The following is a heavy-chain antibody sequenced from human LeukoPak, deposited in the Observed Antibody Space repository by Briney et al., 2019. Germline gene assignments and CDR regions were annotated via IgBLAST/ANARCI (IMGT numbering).Heavy chain of an antibody. CDR2: ISGSGGSA. CDR3: AKCIAVAEDGFDY. Sequence: GGSLRLSCAASGFTFSSYAMSWVRQAPGKGLEWVSAISGSGGSAYYADSVKGRFAISRDNSKNTLYLQMNSLRAEDTAVYYCAKCIAVAEDGFDYWGQGTLVTVSS. D-gene: IGHD6-19*01. J-gene: IGHJ4*02. V-gene: IGHV3-23*01. CDR1: GFTFSSYA.